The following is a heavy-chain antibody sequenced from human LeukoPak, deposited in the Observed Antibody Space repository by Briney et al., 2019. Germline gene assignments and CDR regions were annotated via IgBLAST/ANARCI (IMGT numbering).Heavy chain of an antibody. CDR2: IRYDGSNK. Sequence: PGGSLRLSCAASGFTFSSYGMHWVRQAPGKGLEWVAFIRYDGSNKYYADSVKGRFTISRDNSKNTLYLQMNSLRAEDTAVYYCAANYYGSGSYSYPFDYWGQGTLVTVSS. J-gene: IGHJ4*02. V-gene: IGHV3-30*02. D-gene: IGHD3-10*01. CDR1: GFTFSSYG. CDR3: AANYYGSGSYSYPFDY.